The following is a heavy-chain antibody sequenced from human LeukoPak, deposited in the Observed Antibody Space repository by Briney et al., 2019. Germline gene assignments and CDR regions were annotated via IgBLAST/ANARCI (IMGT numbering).Heavy chain of an antibody. CDR2: INPNSGGT. CDR3: ASSTSDMITVGGVIVPYY. Sequence: SVKVSCKASGYTFTGYYMHWVRQAPGPGLEWMGWINPNSGGTNYAQKFQGRVTMTRDTSISTAYMELSRLRSDDTAVDYCASSTSDMITVGGVIVPYYWGQGTLVTVSS. CDR1: GYTFTGYY. V-gene: IGHV1-2*02. J-gene: IGHJ4*02. D-gene: IGHD3-16*02.